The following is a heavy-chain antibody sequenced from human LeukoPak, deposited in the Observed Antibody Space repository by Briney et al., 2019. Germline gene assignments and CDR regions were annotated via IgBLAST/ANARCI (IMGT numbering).Heavy chain of an antibody. V-gene: IGHV4-61*02. CDR2: IYTSGST. Sequence: PSETLSLTCTVSGGSISSGSYYCGWSRQPAGKGLEWIGRIYTSGSTNYNPSLKSRVTISVDTSKNQFSLKLSSVTAADTAVYYCGRSSCHRNAFDIWGQGTMVTVSS. CDR1: GGSISSGSYY. D-gene: IGHD1-14*01. J-gene: IGHJ3*02. CDR3: GRSSCHRNAFDI.